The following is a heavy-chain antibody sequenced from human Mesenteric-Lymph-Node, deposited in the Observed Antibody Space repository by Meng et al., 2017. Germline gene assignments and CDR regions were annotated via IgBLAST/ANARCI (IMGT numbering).Heavy chain of an antibody. CDR3: ASPLGILGIVDL. V-gene: IGHV4-39*01. Sequence: LHLQDHGPGLVKPSETLSLPCAVSGGSISSSSYYWGWIRQPPGKGLEWIGSIYYSGSTYYNPSLKSRVTISVDTSKNQFSLKLSSVTAADTAVYYCASPLGILGIVDLWGRGTQVTVSS. CDR2: IYYSGST. J-gene: IGHJ2*01. D-gene: IGHD7-27*01. CDR1: GGSISSSSYY.